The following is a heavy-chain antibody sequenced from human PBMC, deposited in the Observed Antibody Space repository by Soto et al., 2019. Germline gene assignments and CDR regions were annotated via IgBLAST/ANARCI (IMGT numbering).Heavy chain of an antibody. Sequence: SETLSLTCTVSGGSISSGGYYWSWIRQHPGKGLEWIGYIYYSGSTYYNPSLKSRVTISVDTSKNTLYLQMNSLRAEDTAVYYCAKRVLYSSSWYTHFDYWGQGTLVTVSS. CDR2: IYYSGST. V-gene: IGHV4-31*03. CDR1: GGSISSGGYY. D-gene: IGHD6-13*01. CDR3: AKRVLYSSSWYTHFDY. J-gene: IGHJ4*02.